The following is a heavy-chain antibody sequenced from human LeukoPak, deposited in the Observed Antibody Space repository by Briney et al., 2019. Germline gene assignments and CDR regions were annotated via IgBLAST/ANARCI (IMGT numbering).Heavy chain of an antibody. J-gene: IGHJ3*02. CDR3: AKDISAVIPWFGELNAFDI. Sequence: GGSLRLSCAASGFTFDDYAIHWVRQAPGKGLEWVSLISGDGGSTYYADSVKGRFTISRDNSKNSLYLQMNSLRTEDTALYYCAKDISAVIPWFGELNAFDIWGQGTMVTVSS. CDR2: ISGDGGST. V-gene: IGHV3-43*02. CDR1: GFTFDDYA. D-gene: IGHD3-10*01.